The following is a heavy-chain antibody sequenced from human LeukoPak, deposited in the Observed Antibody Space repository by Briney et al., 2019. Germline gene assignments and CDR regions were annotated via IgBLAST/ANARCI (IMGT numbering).Heavy chain of an antibody. CDR1: AFTFNTYW. D-gene: IGHD1-26*01. Sequence: GGSLRLSCAASAFTFNTYWMHWVRQVPGRGLKWVSRINGDESSTNYADSVKGRFTISRDNAKDTLYLHMNSLTAEDTAVYYCARGAKWAYYFDHWGQGTLVTVSS. V-gene: IGHV3-74*01. CDR3: ARGAKWAYYFDH. CDR2: INGDESST. J-gene: IGHJ4*02.